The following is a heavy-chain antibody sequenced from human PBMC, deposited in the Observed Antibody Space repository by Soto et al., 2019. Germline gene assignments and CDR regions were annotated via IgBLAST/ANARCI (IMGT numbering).Heavy chain of an antibody. V-gene: IGHV4-39*01. CDR2: IYYSGST. D-gene: IGHD6-13*01. CDR3: ARHQSHSSSYVDP. Sequence: PSEPLYLTFTVSGRSISTSSYYWGWIRQPPGKGLEWIGSIYYSGSTYYNPSLKSRVTISVDTSKNQFSLKLSSVTAADTAVYYCARHQSHSSSYVDPWGQGTLVT. CDR1: GRSISTSSYY. J-gene: IGHJ5*02.